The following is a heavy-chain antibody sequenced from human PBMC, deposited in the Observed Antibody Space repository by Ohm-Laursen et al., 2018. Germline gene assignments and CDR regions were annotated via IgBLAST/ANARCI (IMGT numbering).Heavy chain of an antibody. V-gene: IGHV3-21*01. CDR1: GFTFSSYG. D-gene: IGHD3-16*01. J-gene: IGHJ6*02. CDR3: ARDASLDGMDV. Sequence: SLRLSCTASGFTFSSYGMNWVRQAPGKGLEWVSSISSSSSYIYYADSVKGRFTISKDNAKNSLYLQMNSLRAEDTAVYYCARDASLDGMDVWGQGTTVTVAS. CDR2: ISSSSSYI.